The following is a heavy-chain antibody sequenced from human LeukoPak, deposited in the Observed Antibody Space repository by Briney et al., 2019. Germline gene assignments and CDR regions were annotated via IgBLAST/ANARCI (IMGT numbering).Heavy chain of an antibody. CDR2: INANSGGT. Sequence: ASVNVSCKASGYTFTGYYIHWVRQAPGQGLEWMGWINANSGGTNYAQKFRCRVTMTRDTSISTAYMELSRLRSDDTAVYYCARVAIDAFDYWGQGPLVTVSS. CDR3: ARVAIDAFDY. V-gene: IGHV1-2*02. CDR1: GYTFTGYY. J-gene: IGHJ4*02.